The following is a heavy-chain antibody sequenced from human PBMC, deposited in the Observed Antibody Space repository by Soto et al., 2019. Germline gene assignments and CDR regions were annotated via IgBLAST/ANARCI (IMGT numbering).Heavy chain of an antibody. V-gene: IGHV3-23*01. D-gene: IGHD2-21*01. CDR2: ASGSGSGT. CDR3: AKGRPGVAAAPDY. Sequence: GESLKISCAASGFTFSDFAMAWVRQAPGKGLEWVSSASGSGSGTYYADSVKGRFTISRDNSKNTLFLHMTNLRAGDTALYFCAKGRPGVAAAPDYWGQGTLVTVST. CDR1: GFTFSDFA. J-gene: IGHJ4*02.